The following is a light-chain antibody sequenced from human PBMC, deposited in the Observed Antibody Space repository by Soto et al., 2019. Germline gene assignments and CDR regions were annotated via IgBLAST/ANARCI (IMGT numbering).Light chain of an antibody. V-gene: IGKV1-5*03. CDR2: KAS. Sequence: DIQMTQSPSTLSGSVGDRVTITCRSSQTSSSWLAWYQQKPGKAPKLLIYKASTLKSGVPSRFRGSGSGTEFTLTFSSLQTDDFATYYCQHYNSYSEACGQGTKVELK. J-gene: IGKJ1*01. CDR1: QTSSSW. CDR3: QHYNSYSEA.